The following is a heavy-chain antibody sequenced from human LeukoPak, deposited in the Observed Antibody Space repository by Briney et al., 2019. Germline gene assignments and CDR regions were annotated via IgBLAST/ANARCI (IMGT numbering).Heavy chain of an antibody. CDR2: ISYDGSNQ. Sequence: GGSLRLSCAASGFIFSNSAMHWVRQAPGKGLEWVAVISYDGSNQYYVDSVEGRFTISRDSSKNTLYLQMNTLRAEDTAVYYCATDRISVAGIFDYWGQGTLVTVSS. V-gene: IGHV3-30-3*01. J-gene: IGHJ4*02. D-gene: IGHD6-19*01. CDR3: ATDRISVAGIFDY. CDR1: GFIFSNSA.